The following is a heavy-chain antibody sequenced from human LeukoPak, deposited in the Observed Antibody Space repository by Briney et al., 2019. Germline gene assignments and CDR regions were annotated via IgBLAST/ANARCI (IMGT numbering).Heavy chain of an antibody. CDR2: IYTSGTT. J-gene: IGHJ4*02. CDR3: ARGYSSSPHFDY. V-gene: IGHV4-61*02. D-gene: IGHD6-6*01. CDR1: GGSVSSGNYY. Sequence: SQTLSLTCTVSGGSVSSGNYYWNWIRQPAGKGLEWIGRIYTSGTTNYNPSLKSRVTMSVDTSKNHFSLKLSSVTAADTAVYYCARGYSSSPHFDYWGQGTLVTVSS.